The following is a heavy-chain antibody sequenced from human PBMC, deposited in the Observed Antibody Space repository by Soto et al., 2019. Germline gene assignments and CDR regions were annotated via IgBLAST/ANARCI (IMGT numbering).Heavy chain of an antibody. CDR3: ARESEDLTSNFDY. J-gene: IGHJ4*02. CDR1: GFTFASYT. Sequence: LRLSCSASGFTFASYTMHWLRQAPGKGLEFVSAISSDGVRTYYADSVKGRFTISRDNSKNTLYLQMNSLRAEDTAVYYCARESEDLTSNFDYWGQGTLVTVS. V-gene: IGHV3-64*04. CDR2: ISSDGVRT.